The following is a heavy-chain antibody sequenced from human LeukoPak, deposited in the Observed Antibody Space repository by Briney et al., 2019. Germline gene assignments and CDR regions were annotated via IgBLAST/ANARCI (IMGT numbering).Heavy chain of an antibody. D-gene: IGHD3-9*01. Sequence: ASVKVSCKASGYTFTSYAMHWVRQAPGQRLEWMGWINAGNGNTKYSQKFQGRVTITRDTSASTAYMELSSLRSEDTAVYYCARGPQYYDILTAQTGFDPWGQGTLVTVSS. CDR1: GYTFTSYA. CDR2: INAGNGNT. J-gene: IGHJ5*02. V-gene: IGHV1-3*01. CDR3: ARGPQYYDILTAQTGFDP.